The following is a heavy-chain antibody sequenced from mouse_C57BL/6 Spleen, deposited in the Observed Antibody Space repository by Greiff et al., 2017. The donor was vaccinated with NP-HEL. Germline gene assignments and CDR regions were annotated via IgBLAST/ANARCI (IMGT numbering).Heavy chain of an antibody. Sequence: EVKLVESGGGLVKPGGSLKLSCAASGFTFSSYTMSWVRQTPEKRLEWVATISGGGGNTYYPDSVKGRFTISRDNAKNTLYLQMSSLRSEDTALDYCARREVVATGFDYWGQGTTLTVSS. D-gene: IGHD1-1*01. J-gene: IGHJ2*01. CDR1: GFTFSSYT. V-gene: IGHV5-9*01. CDR3: ARREVVATGFDY. CDR2: ISGGGGNT.